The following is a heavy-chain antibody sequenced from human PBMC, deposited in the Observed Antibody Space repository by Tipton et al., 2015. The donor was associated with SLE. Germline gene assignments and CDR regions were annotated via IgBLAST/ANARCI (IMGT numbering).Heavy chain of an antibody. V-gene: IGHV4-31*11. CDR3: ARDDPYYGSGSGYFDY. D-gene: IGHD3-10*01. CDR1: GYSISSGYY. Sequence: TLSLTRAVSGYSISSGYYWGWIRQPPGKGLGWIGYIYYSGSTYYNPSLKSRVTISVDTSKNQFSLKLSSVTAADTAVYYCARDDPYYGSGSGYFDYWGQGTLVTVSS. CDR2: IYYSGST. J-gene: IGHJ4*02.